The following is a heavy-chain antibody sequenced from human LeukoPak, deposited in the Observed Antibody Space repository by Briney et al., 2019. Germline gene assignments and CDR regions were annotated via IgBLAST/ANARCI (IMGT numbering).Heavy chain of an antibody. Sequence: GGSLRLSCAASGFPCSSYEMNWVRQAPGKGLEWVSYISSSGNAIYYADSVKGRFTISRDISKNTLYLQMNNLRAEDTAVYYCASFYYNSGYGAFDIWGQGTVVTVSS. CDR1: GFPCSSYE. J-gene: IGHJ3*02. CDR3: ASFYYNSGYGAFDI. V-gene: IGHV3-48*03. CDR2: ISSSGNAI. D-gene: IGHD3-10*01.